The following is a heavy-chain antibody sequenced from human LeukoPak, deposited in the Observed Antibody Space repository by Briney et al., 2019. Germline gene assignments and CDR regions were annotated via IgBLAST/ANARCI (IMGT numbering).Heavy chain of an antibody. CDR3: AKGKRYPDY. D-gene: IGHD1-1*01. V-gene: IGHV3-7*03. CDR1: GFTFSSYW. J-gene: IGHJ4*02. Sequence: GGSLRLSCAASGFTFSSYWMSWVRQAPGKGLEWVANIKQDGSEKYYVGSVKGRFTISRDNAKNSLYLQMDSLRVEDTAVYYCAKGKRYPDYWGQGTLVTVSS. CDR2: IKQDGSEK.